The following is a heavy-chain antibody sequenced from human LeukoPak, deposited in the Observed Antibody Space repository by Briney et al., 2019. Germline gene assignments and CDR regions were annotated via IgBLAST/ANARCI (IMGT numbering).Heavy chain of an antibody. CDR1: DDSISGFY. V-gene: IGHV4-4*07. D-gene: IGHD2-2*01. Sequence: SETLSLTCTVSDDSISGFYWSWIRQAAGKGLEWIGHIYTSGSTNYNSSLKSRVTMSVDMSKNQFSLKLRSVTAADTAVYYCARDVVAARGSFDYWGQGTLVTVSS. CDR2: IYTSGST. J-gene: IGHJ4*02. CDR3: ARDVVAARGSFDY.